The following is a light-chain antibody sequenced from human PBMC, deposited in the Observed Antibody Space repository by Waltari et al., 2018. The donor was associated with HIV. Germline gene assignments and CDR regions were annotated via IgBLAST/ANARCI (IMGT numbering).Light chain of an antibody. CDR1: SSDVGGYNY. V-gene: IGLV2-8*01. CDR2: QVN. CDR3: SSFAGSNNLMV. Sequence: QSALTQPPSASGSPGQSVTISCTGTSSDVGGYNYVSWYQQHPGKAPKLMIYQVNKRPSGFPARFSGTKSGNRASLTVSGLQAEDEADYYCSSFAGSNNLMVFGGGTKLTVL. J-gene: IGLJ2*01.